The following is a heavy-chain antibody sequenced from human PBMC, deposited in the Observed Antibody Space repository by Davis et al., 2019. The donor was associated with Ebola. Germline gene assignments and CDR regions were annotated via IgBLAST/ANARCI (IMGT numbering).Heavy chain of an antibody. J-gene: IGHJ4*02. D-gene: IGHD4-17*01. V-gene: IGHV3-21*01. CDR1: EFTFSTYW. Sequence: GESLKIPCAASEFTFSTYWMSWVRRAPGKGLEWVSILGLSADTYYADSVKGRFSISRDNAKNTLHLQMSSLRAADTAVYYCARGLDYGELWGQGTLVTVSS. CDR3: ARGLDYGEL. CDR2: ILGLSADT.